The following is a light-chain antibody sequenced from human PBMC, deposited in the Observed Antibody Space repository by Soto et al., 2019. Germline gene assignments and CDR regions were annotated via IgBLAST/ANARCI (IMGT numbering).Light chain of an antibody. CDR3: QEYNNWPRLT. CDR2: DAS. CDR1: QSVGSN. J-gene: IGKJ4*01. V-gene: IGKV3-15*01. Sequence: EMVMTQSPATLSVSPGARATLSCRASQSVGSNLAWYQQKPGQAPRLLIFDASTRATGIPARFSGSGSGTDFTLTISSLQSEDFAIYYCQEYNNWPRLTFGGGTKVDI.